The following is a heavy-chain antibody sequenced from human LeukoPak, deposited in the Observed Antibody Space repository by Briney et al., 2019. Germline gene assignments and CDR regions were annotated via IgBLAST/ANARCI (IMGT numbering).Heavy chain of an antibody. Sequence: GGSLRLSCAASGFTFDDYGMSWVRQAPGKGLEWVSSISSSSSYIYYADSVKGRFTISRDNAKNSLYLQMNSLRAEDTAVYYCARASVVAATPVDYWGQGTLVTVSS. CDR1: GFTFDDYG. CDR2: ISSSSSYI. CDR3: ARASVVAATPVDY. D-gene: IGHD2-15*01. J-gene: IGHJ4*02. V-gene: IGHV3-21*01.